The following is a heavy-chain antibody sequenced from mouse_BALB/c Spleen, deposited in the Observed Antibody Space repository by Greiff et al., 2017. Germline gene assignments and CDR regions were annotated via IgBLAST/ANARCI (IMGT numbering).Heavy chain of an antibody. CDR2: IYPYNGGT. J-gene: IGHJ4*01. Sequence: VQLQQSGPELVKPGASVKISCKASGYTFTDYNMHWVKQSHGKSLEWIGYIYPYNGGTGYNQKFKSKATLTVDNSSSTAYMELRSLTSEDSAVYYCARLGLRPYAMDYWGQGTSVTVSS. D-gene: IGHD2-4*01. CDR1: GYTFTDYN. CDR3: ARLGLRPYAMDY. V-gene: IGHV1S29*02.